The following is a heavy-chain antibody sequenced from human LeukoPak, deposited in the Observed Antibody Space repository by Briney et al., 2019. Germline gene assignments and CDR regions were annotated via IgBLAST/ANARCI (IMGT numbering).Heavy chain of an antibody. CDR2: IYSGGST. CDR3: ASVTTGESPNY. J-gene: IGHJ4*02. Sequence: GGSLRLSCAASGFTVSNNYMNWVRQAPGKGLEWVSVIYSGGSTYYADSVKGRFTISRDNSKNTLYLQMNSLRVEDTAVYYCASVTTGESPNYWGQGTLVTVSS. V-gene: IGHV3-53*01. D-gene: IGHD3-10*01. CDR1: GFTVSNNY.